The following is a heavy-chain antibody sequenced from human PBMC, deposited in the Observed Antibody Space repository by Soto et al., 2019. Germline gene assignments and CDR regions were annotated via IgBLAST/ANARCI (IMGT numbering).Heavy chain of an antibody. D-gene: IGHD3-22*01. V-gene: IGHV4-39*02. J-gene: IGHJ5*02. Sequence: SETLSLTCTVFGGSIRDSTYYWAWIRQSPGKGLEWIGTIFYSGGTYYTPSLKSRVTMSVDTSNNQFSLKLNSVTAADTAVYYCAREATGYYCGWFDPWGQGTLVTVSS. CDR1: GGSIRDSTYY. CDR3: AREATGYYCGWFDP. CDR2: IFYSGGT.